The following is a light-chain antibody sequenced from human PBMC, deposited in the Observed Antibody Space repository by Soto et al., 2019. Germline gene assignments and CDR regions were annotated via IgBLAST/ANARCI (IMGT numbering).Light chain of an antibody. CDR1: SSDVGGYDY. J-gene: IGLJ2*01. V-gene: IGLV2-14*03. Sequence: QSALTQPASVSGSPGQSITISFTGTSSDVGGYDYVSWYQQQPGKAPKLMIYDVNNPASGVSGRFSGSKSGTTASLTISGLQAEDEANYYCTSYTPGGAFVVFGGGTKLTVL. CDR3: TSYTPGGAFVV. CDR2: DVN.